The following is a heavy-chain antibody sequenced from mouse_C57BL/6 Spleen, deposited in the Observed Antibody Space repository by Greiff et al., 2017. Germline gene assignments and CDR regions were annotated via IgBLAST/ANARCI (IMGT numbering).Heavy chain of an antibody. CDR3: AREDRYYYGSSYAMDY. CDR2: IHPNSGST. J-gene: IGHJ4*01. V-gene: IGHV1-64*01. D-gene: IGHD1-1*01. CDR1: GYTFTSYW. Sequence: VQLQQPGAELVKPGASVKLSCKASGYTFTSYWMHWVKQRPGQGLEWIGMIHPNSGSTNYNEKFKSKATLTVDKSSSTAYMQLSSLTSEDSAVYYCAREDRYYYGSSYAMDYWGQGTSVTVSS.